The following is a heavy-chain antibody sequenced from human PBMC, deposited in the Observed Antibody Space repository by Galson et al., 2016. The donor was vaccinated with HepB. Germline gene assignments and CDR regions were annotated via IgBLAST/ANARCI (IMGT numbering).Heavy chain of an antibody. CDR2: IYYTGIT. CDR1: GGSINSIIAY. J-gene: IGHJ3*02. V-gene: IGHV4-61*03. CDR3: ARDYGSPRGWAFDI. D-gene: IGHD3-16*01. Sequence: SETLSLTCTVSGGSINSIIAYWGWIRQPPGKGLEWLGYIYYTGITSYNPSLKSRVTISVDTSKDHFSLKLSSVTAADTAVYYCARDYGSPRGWAFDIWGQGTMVTVSS.